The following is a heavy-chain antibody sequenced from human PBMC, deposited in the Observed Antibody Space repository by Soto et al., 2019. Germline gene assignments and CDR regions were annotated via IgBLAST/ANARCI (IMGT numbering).Heavy chain of an antibody. V-gene: IGHV4-59*01. CDR3: ARFVSSWYYYYYMDV. Sequence: ASETLSLTCTVSGGSISSYYWSWIRQPPGKGLEWIGYIYYSGSTNYNPSLKSRVTISVDTSKNQFSLKLSSVTAADTAVYYCARFVSSWYYYYYMDVWGKGTTVTVSS. CDR1: GGSISSYY. CDR2: IYYSGST. J-gene: IGHJ6*03. D-gene: IGHD6-13*01.